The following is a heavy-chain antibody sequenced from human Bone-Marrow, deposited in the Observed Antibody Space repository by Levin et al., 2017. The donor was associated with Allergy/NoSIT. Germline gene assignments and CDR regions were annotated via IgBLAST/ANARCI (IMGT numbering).Heavy chain of an antibody. V-gene: IGHV3-21*01. CDR2: ISSSSSYI. Sequence: GESLKISCAASGFTFSSYSMNWVRQAPGKGLEWVSSISSSSSYIYYADSVKGRFTISRDNAKNSLYLQMNSLRAEDTAVYYCARVPREDYYYGMDVWGQGTTVTVSS. CDR1: GFTFSSYS. CDR3: ARVPREDYYYGMDV. J-gene: IGHJ6*02.